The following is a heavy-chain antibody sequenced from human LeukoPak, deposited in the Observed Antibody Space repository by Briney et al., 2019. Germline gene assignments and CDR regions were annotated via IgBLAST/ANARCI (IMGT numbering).Heavy chain of an antibody. CDR2: IYTSGTP. D-gene: IGHD1-26*01. CDR3: ARQDMGRDYYMDV. J-gene: IGHJ6*03. CDR1: GASFSGYY. Sequence: SETLSLTCAVYGASFSGYYWSWIRQPPGKGLEWLGYIYTSGTPTSNPSLKSRVSISVDTSTIQFSLKLSSVTAADTAVYYCARQDMGRDYYMDVWGKGTTVTVSS. V-gene: IGHV4-4*09.